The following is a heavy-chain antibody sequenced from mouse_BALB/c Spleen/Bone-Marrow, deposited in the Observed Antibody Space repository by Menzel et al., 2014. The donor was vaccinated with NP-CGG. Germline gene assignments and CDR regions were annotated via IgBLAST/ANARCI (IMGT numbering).Heavy chain of an antibody. V-gene: IGHV1-84*02. J-gene: IGHJ1*01. CDR1: GYTFXDYY. Sequence: QVQLQQSGPELVKPGASVKISCKASGYTFXDYYINWVKQKPGQGLEWIGWIYPGSGTKYNEKFKGKATLTVDTSSSTAYMQLSSLTSEDTAVYFCARILYWYFDVWGAGTTVTVSS. CDR2: IYPGSGT. CDR3: ARILYWYFDV.